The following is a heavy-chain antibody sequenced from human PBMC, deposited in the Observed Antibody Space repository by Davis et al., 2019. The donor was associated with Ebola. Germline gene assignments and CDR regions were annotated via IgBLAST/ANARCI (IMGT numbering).Heavy chain of an antibody. J-gene: IGHJ6*02. CDR3: ARDGRFHYGMDV. CDR2: IIPIFGTA. D-gene: IGHD1-26*01. V-gene: IGHV1-69*06. Sequence: AASVKVSCKASGGTFGSYAISWVRQAPGQGLEWMGGIIPIFGTANYAQKFQGRVTITADKSTSTAYMELSSLRSEDTAVYYCARDGRFHYGMDVWGQGTTVTVSS. CDR1: GGTFGSYA.